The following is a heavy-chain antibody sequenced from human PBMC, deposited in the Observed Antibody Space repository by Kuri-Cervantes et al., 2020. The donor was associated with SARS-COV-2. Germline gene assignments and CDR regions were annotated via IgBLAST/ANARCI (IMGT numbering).Heavy chain of an antibody. CDR3: ARVRGGGRAAAGLDY. V-gene: IGHV3-9*03. Sequence: GGSLRLSCAASGFTFSSYEMNWVRQAPGKGLEWVSGISWNSGSIGYADSVKGRFTISRDNAKNSLYLQMNSLRAEDMALYYCARVRGGGRAAAGLDYWGQGTLVTVSS. CDR2: ISWNSGSI. J-gene: IGHJ4*02. CDR1: GFTFSSYE. D-gene: IGHD6-13*01.